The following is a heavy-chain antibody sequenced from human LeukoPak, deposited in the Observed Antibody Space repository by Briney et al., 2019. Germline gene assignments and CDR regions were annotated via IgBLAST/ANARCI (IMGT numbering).Heavy chain of an antibody. CDR3: STDSGRSYFYFDF. J-gene: IGHJ4*02. D-gene: IGHD2/OR15-2a*01. V-gene: IGHV1-24*01. CDR2: IRPESGEP. CDR1: GFALSVLS. Sequence: ASVKVSCKICGFALSVLSIHWMRPAPGKGLEWVGGIRPESGEPIFAQKFRGRVTITEDTFTDTGYLELRGLTSEDPAVYYCSTDSGRSYFYFDFWGQGTPVTVSS.